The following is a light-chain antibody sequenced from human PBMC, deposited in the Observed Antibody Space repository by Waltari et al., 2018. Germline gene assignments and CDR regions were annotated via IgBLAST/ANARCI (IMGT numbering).Light chain of an antibody. Sequence: DIVMTQSPDSLPASLGERAPINCKSSQTLLYSSNNKNYLAWYQQKPGQPPKLLIYWASARESGVPDRFSGSGSGTDFTLTISSLQAEDVAVYYCQQYYSTPPTFGQGTRLEIK. CDR3: QQYYSTPPT. V-gene: IGKV4-1*01. CDR1: QTLLYSSNNKNY. J-gene: IGKJ5*01. CDR2: WAS.